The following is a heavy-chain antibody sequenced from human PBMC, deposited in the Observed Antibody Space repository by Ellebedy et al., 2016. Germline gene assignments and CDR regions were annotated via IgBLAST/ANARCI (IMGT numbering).Heavy chain of an antibody. J-gene: IGHJ4*02. CDR1: GGSISSSSYY. CDR2: IYYSGST. V-gene: IGHV4-61*05. Sequence: SETLSLXXTVSGGSISSSSYYWGWIRQPPGKGLEWIGYIYYSGSTNYNPSLKSRVTISVDTSKNQFSLKLSSVTAADTAVYYCARDGPDGYNSGSDYWGQGTLVTVSS. CDR3: ARDGPDGYNSGSDY. D-gene: IGHD5-24*01.